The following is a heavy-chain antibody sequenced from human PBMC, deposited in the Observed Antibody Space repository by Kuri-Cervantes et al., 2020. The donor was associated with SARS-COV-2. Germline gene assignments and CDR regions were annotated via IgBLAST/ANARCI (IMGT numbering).Heavy chain of an antibody. D-gene: IGHD3-16*02. CDR2: ISSSSSYI. CDR3: ARGGWTYIWGSYRYDAFDI. J-gene: IGHJ3*02. V-gene: IGHV3-21*01. CDR1: GFTFSSYS. Sequence: GEPLKISCAASGFTFSSYSMNWVRQAPGKGLEWVSSISSSSSYIYYADSVKGRFTISRDNAKNSLYLQMNSLRAEDTAVYYCARGGWTYIWGSYRYDAFDIWGQGTMVTVSS.